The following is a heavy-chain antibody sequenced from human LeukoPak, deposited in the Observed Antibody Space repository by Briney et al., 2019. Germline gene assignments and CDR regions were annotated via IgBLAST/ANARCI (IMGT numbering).Heavy chain of an antibody. CDR1: GFTFSDYA. CDR2: ISVRRNYR. D-gene: IGHD3-22*01. CDR3: VRLRRNSDRSGYYYYYDY. J-gene: IGHJ4*02. V-gene: IGHV3-21*01. Sequence: GGSLRLSCAASGFTFSDYAMNWVRQAPGKGLEWVSSISVRRNYRYYADSVRGRFTISRDDARDSLFLQMNSLRAEDTAVYFCVRLRRNSDRSGYYYYYDYWGQGTLVTVSS.